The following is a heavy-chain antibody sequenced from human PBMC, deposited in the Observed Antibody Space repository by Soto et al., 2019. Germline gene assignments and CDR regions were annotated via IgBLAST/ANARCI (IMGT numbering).Heavy chain of an antibody. V-gene: IGHV4-61*08. CDR3: AGAYSAYDRAPY. Sequence: SETLSLTCTVSGGSISSGGYYWSWIRQPPGKGLEWIGYIYYIGSTNYNPSLKSRVTISVDTSKNQFSLKMRSVTAADTAVYYCAGAYSAYDRAPYWGQGTLVTVSS. CDR1: GGSISSGGYY. CDR2: IYYIGST. D-gene: IGHD5-12*01. J-gene: IGHJ4*02.